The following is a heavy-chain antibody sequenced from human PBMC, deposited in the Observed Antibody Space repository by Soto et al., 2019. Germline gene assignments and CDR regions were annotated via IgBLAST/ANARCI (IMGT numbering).Heavy chain of an antibody. CDR3: ARNQPPYSISSGEFDY. CDR2: IWYDGSNK. D-gene: IGHD6-6*01. V-gene: IGHV3-33*01. CDR1: GFTFSSYG. J-gene: IGHJ4*02. Sequence: GGSLRLSCAASGFTFSSYGIHWVRQAPGKGLEWVALIWYDGSNKYYADSVKGRFTISRDDSKNTLYLEMNSLRAEDTAVYYCARNQPPYSISSGEFDYWGQGTLVTVSS.